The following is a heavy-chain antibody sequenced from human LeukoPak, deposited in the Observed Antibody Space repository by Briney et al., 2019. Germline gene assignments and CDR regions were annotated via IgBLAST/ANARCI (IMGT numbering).Heavy chain of an antibody. CDR1: GFTFRTYG. CDR2: ISSTSNPI. D-gene: IGHD5-24*01. CDR3: ARDPGRWQQSTEFDY. J-gene: IGHJ4*02. Sequence: GGSLRLSCAASGFTFRTYGMNWVRQAPGKGLEWVSYISSTSNPIYYADSVKGRFTISRDNAKNSLYLQMNSLRDEDMAVYYCARDPGRWQQSTEFDYWGQGTLVTVSS. V-gene: IGHV3-48*02.